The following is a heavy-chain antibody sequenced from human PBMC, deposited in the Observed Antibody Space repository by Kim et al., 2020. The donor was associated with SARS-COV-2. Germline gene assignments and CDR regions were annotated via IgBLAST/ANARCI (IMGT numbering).Heavy chain of an antibody. V-gene: IGHV3-13*04. J-gene: IGHJ6*01. CDR1: GFTFSRND. D-gene: IGHD2-15*01. CDR3: ARGGYCSGGTCYEGGLDV. Sequence: GGSLRLSCAASGFTFSRNDMYWVRQATGKGLEWVSTIGTAGDTYYPGSVKGRFTISRDNAKNSLYLQMHSLRAGDTAVYYCARGGYCSGGTCYEGGLDV. CDR2: IGTAGDT.